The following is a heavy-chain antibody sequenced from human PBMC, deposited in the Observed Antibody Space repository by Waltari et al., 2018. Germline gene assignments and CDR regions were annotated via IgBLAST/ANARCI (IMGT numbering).Heavy chain of an antibody. J-gene: IGHJ4*02. CDR2: IYSGGST. V-gene: IGHV3-53*01. D-gene: IGHD2-15*01. CDR1: GFTVSSNY. Sequence: EVQLVESGGGLIQPGGSLRLSCAASGFTVSSNYMSWVRQAPGKGLEWVSVIYSGGSTYYADSVKGRFTISRDNSKNTLYLQMNSLRAEDTAVYYCAKTPVGYCSGGSCSYWGQGTLVTVSS. CDR3: AKTPVGYCSGGSCSY.